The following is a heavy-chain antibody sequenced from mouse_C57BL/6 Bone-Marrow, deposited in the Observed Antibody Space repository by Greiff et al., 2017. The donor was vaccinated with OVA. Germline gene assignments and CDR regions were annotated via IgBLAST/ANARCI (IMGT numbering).Heavy chain of an antibody. V-gene: IGHV1-82*01. CDR2: IYPGDGDS. CDR3: ARPTSLLFAY. D-gene: IGHD6-1*01. Sequence: VQLQESGPELVKPGASVKISCKASGYAFSSSWMNWVKQRPGKGLEWIGRIYPGDGDSTYNGKFKGKATLTADKSSSTAYMQLRSLTSEDAAVYFCARPTSLLFAYWGQGTLVTVSA. CDR1: GYAFSSSW. J-gene: IGHJ3*01.